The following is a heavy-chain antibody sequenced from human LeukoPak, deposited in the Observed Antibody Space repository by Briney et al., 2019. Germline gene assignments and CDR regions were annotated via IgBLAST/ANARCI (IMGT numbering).Heavy chain of an antibody. CDR1: GFTFSDYN. Sequence: GGSLRLSCAASGFTFSDYNMNWVRQVPGKGLESVSYMSRSGDIIYYADSVKGRFTTSRDNAKNSLYLQMNSLRAEDTAVHYCARDLRSSGYYAFDYWGQGTLVTVSS. CDR3: ARDLRSSGYYAFDY. V-gene: IGHV3-21*05. J-gene: IGHJ4*02. CDR2: MSRSGDII. D-gene: IGHD3-22*01.